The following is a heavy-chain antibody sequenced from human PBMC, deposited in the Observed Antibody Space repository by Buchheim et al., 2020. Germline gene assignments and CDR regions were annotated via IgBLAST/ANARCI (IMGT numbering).Heavy chain of an antibody. V-gene: IGHV3-7*01. Sequence: EVQLVESGGGLVQPGGSLRLSCAASGFTFSSYWMSWVRQAPGKGLEWVANIKQDGSEKYYVDSVKGRFTISRDNAENSLYLQMNSLRAEDTAVYYCAIRNCSDISYYFNFNSWGQGIL. D-gene: IGHD2-15*01. CDR1: GFTFSSYW. CDR2: IKQDGSEK. CDR3: AIRNCSDISYYFNFNS. J-gene: IGHJ4*02.